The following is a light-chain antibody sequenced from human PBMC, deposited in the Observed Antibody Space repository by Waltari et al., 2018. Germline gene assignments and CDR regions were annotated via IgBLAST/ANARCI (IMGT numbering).Light chain of an antibody. CDR3: LHYGNTVLLT. Sequence: EIVLTQSPGTLSLSPGERATLSCRTRQTFSSSYITWYHQKPAQAPRLLVYGASSRATGIPDRFIGSRSGTDVTLTISRLEPEDFAMYYCLHYGNTVLLTFGGGTKVEIK. CDR2: GAS. V-gene: IGKV3-20*01. J-gene: IGKJ4*01. CDR1: QTFSSSY.